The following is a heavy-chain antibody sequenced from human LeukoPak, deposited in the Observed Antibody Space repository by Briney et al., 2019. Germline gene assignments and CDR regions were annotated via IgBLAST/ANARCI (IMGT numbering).Heavy chain of an antibody. Sequence: QPRGSLRLSCAASGFTFSSYVMSWVRQAPGKGLEWVSYISSSSSTIYYADSVKGRFTISRDNAKNSLYLQMNSLRAEDTALYYCAKDSRDFWSGSPAGTFDIWGQGTMVTVSS. CDR1: GFTFSSYV. CDR2: ISSSSSTI. V-gene: IGHV3-48*04. CDR3: AKDSRDFWSGSPAGTFDI. D-gene: IGHD3-3*01. J-gene: IGHJ3*02.